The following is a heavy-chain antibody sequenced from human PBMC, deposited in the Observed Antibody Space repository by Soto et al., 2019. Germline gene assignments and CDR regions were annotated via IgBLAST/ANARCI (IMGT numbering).Heavy chain of an antibody. Sequence: EVQLVESGGGLVQPGGSLRLSCAASGFTFRGYWMSWVRQAPGKGLEWVASIKQDGSVKYYVESVKGRFTISRDNADNSLDLLMNTLRAEDTAVYYCERDNNVYDFFGADDAFDIWGQGTMVTVSS. D-gene: IGHD3-3*01. V-gene: IGHV3-7*05. CDR2: IKQDGSVK. J-gene: IGHJ3*02. CDR3: ERDNNVYDFFGADDAFDI. CDR1: GFTFRGYW.